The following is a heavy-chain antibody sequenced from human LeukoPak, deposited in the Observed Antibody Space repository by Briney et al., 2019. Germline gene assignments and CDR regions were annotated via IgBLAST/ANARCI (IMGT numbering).Heavy chain of an antibody. CDR1: GGSISSSSYY. CDR3: ARLGDIVVVPAAIVGAY. Sequence: PSETLSLTCTVSGGSISSSSYYWGWIRQPPGKGLEWIGSIYYSGSTYYNPSLKSRVTISVDTSKNQFSLKLSSVTAADTAVYYCARLGDIVVVPAAIVGAYWGQGTLVTVSS. D-gene: IGHD2-2*02. V-gene: IGHV4-39*01. J-gene: IGHJ4*02. CDR2: IYYSGST.